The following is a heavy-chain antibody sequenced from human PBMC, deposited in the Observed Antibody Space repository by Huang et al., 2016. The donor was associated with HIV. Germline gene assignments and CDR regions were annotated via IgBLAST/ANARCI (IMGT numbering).Heavy chain of an antibody. J-gene: IGHJ6*03. D-gene: IGHD2-21*01. Sequence: EVQLLESGGGLVQPGGSLKLSCAASGFIFSDSTLRWVRQACGKGVEGVGRIRSKVSTDATAYGGSVKGRFTIARDDSENTAYLQMNSLKTEDTAVYYCTRHFGSGAWDHFMDVWGKGTTVTVSS. CDR2: IRSKVSTDAT. CDR3: TRHFGSGAWDHFMDV. CDR1: GFIFSDST. V-gene: IGHV3-73*01.